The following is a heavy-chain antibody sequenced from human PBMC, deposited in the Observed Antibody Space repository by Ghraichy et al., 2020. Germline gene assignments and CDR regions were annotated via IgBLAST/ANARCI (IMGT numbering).Heavy chain of an antibody. CDR1: GGSISSSSYY. V-gene: IGHV4-39*01. CDR2: IYYSGST. J-gene: IGHJ3*02. CDR3: ARPRHHCSGGSCYHNDAFDI. Sequence: SETLSLTCTVSGGSISSSSYYWGWIRQPPGKGLEWIGSIYYSGSTYYNPSLKSRVTISVDTSKNQFSLKLSSVTAADTAVYYCARPRHHCSGGSCYHNDAFDIWGQWTIVTVSS. D-gene: IGHD2-15*01.